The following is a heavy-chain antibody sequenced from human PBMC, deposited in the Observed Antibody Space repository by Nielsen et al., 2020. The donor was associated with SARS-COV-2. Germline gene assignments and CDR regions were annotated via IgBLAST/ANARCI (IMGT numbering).Heavy chain of an antibody. Sequence: GESLKISCAASGFTLSDYYMSWIRQAPGKGLEWVSYISSSSSYTNYADSVKGRFTISRDNAKNSLYLQMNSLRAEDTAVYYCARSGIAVAKYWYFDLWGRGTLVTVSS. CDR3: ARSGIAVAKYWYFDL. CDR1: GFTLSDYY. CDR2: ISSSSSYT. V-gene: IGHV3-11*06. J-gene: IGHJ2*01. D-gene: IGHD6-19*01.